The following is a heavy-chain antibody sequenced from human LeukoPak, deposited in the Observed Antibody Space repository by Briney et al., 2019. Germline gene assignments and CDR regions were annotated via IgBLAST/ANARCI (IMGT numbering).Heavy chain of an antibody. CDR3: ARRGTYSSSSRLWGLEPEDY. CDR1: GFTFSSYW. Sequence: GGSLRLSCAASGFTFSSYWMSWVRQAPGRGLEWVANIKQDGSEKYYVDSVKGRFTISRDNAKNSLYLQMNSLRAEDTAVYYCARRGTYSSSSRLWGLEPEDYWGQGTLVTVSS. CDR2: IKQDGSEK. J-gene: IGHJ4*02. D-gene: IGHD6-6*01. V-gene: IGHV3-7*01.